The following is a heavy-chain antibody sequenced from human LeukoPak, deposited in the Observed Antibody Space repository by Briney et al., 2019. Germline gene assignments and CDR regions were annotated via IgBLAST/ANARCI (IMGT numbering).Heavy chain of an antibody. D-gene: IGHD3-10*01. CDR3: ARAIRGSAVDTGDR. CDR2: INTDGSST. Sequence: GGSLRLSCAASGFTFSSYWMHWVRQAPGKGLVWVSRINTDGSSTSYADSVKGRFTISRDNARNSLFLQMNSLTVEDTAVYYCARAIRGSAVDTGDRWGQGTLVTVSS. CDR1: GFTFSSYW. V-gene: IGHV3-74*01. J-gene: IGHJ4*02.